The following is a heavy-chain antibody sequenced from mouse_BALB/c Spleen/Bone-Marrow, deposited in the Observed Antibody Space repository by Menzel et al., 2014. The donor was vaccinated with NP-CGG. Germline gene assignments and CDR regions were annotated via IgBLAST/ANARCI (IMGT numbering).Heavy chain of an antibody. CDR2: FHPNSGNT. CDR1: GYTFTSPW. D-gene: IGHD2-14*01. CDR3: ARQHRYAYYFNY. J-gene: IGHJ2*01. V-gene: IGHV1S130*01. Sequence: QVHLQQSVSVLGRPGASVKLSCKASGYTFTSPWMHWAKPRPGQGLEGTGEFHPNSGNTNYNEKFKGKAALTVEMASRTAYVDLSRLTSEDSAVDYCARQHRYAYYFNYWAQGTTLTGSS.